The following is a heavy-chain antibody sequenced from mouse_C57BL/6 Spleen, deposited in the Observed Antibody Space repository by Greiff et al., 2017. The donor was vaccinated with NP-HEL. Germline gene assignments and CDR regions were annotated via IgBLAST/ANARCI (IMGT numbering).Heavy chain of an antibody. J-gene: IGHJ1*03. Sequence: VQLQQSGTVLARPGASVKMSCKTSGYTFTSYWMHWVKQRPGQGLAWIGAIYPGNSDTSYNQKFKGKAKLTAVTSASTAYMELSSLTNEDSAVYYCARKGIYYDYDWYFDVWGTGTTVTVSS. V-gene: IGHV1-5*01. CDR3: ARKGIYYDYDWYFDV. CDR1: GYTFTSYW. CDR2: IYPGNSDT. D-gene: IGHD2-4*01.